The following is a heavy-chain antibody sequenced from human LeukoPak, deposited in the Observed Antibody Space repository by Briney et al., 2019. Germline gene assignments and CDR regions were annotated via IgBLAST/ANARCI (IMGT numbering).Heavy chain of an antibody. CDR1: GGTFSSYA. V-gene: IGHV1-69*05. Sequence: ASVKVSCKASGGTFSSYAISWVRQAPGQGLEWMGGIIPIFGTANYAQKFQGRVTITTDESTSTAYMELSSLRSEDTAVYYCARVVLSGYYAEVWLDPWGQGTLVTVSS. D-gene: IGHD3-3*01. CDR3: ARVVLSGYYAEVWLDP. J-gene: IGHJ5*02. CDR2: IIPIFGTA.